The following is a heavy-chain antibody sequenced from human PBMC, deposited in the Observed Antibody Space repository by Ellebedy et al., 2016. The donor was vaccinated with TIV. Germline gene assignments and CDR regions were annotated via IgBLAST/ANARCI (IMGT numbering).Heavy chain of an antibody. CDR2: INHSGST. V-gene: IGHV4-34*01. CDR1: GGSFSGYY. J-gene: IGHJ3*02. D-gene: IGHD7-27*01. CDR3: ARGWLTGGERAFDI. Sequence: SETLSLTCAVYGGSFSGYYWGWIRQPPGKGLEWIGEINHSGSTNYNPSLKSRATISVDTSKNQFSLKLSSVTAADTAVYFCARGWLTGGERAFDIWGQGTMVTVSS.